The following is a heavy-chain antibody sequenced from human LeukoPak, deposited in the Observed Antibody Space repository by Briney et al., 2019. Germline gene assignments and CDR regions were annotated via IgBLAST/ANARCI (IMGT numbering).Heavy chain of an antibody. CDR2: IYYSGST. CDR1: GGSISSSSYH. Sequence: AETLSLSCTVSGGSISSSSYHWGWIRQPPGKGLEWFGSIYYSGSTYYNPSLKSRVTISVDTSKNQFSLKLSSVTAADTAVYYCARESQLARTNPFDCCGQGTLVTVSS. CDR3: ARESQLARTNPFDC. J-gene: IGHJ4*02. V-gene: IGHV4-39*07. D-gene: IGHD6-6*01.